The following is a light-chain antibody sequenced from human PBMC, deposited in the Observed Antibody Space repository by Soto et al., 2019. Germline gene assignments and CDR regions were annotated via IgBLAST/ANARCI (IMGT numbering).Light chain of an antibody. CDR3: SSYSTSYFYF. CDR1: TSNIGTYT. V-gene: IGLV1-44*01. Sequence: QSVLTQSPSVSGTPGQGVTISCSGGTSNIGTYTVNWYQQLPGTAPKVLIYGDNQRPSGVADRFSGSKSGTSASLAISGLQSEDEADYYCSSYSTSYFYFFGSGTKLTVL. CDR2: GDN. J-gene: IGLJ1*01.